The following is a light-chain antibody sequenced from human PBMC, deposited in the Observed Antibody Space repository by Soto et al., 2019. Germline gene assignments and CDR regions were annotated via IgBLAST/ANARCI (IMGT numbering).Light chain of an antibody. CDR3: QQRGNWPPT. V-gene: IGKV3-11*01. J-gene: IGKJ4*01. Sequence: IVLTQSPATLSLSPGERATLSCRASQSVSSYLAWYQHKPGQAPRLLIYDASNRATGIPARFSGSGSGTDFTLAISSLEPEDFAVYYCQQRGNWPPTFGGGTKVDIK. CDR1: QSVSSY. CDR2: DAS.